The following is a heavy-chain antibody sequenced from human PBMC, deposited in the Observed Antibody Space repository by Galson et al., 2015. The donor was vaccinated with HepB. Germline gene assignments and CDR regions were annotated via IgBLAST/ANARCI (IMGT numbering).Heavy chain of an antibody. Sequence: SVKVSCKASGGTFSSYAISWVRQAPGQGLEWMGGIIPIFGTANYAQKFQGRVTITADESTSTAYMELSSLRSEDTAVYYCARNHIVVVSGVYYYYGMDVWGQGTTVTVSS. CDR1: GGTFSSYA. J-gene: IGHJ6*02. V-gene: IGHV1-69*13. CDR2: IIPIFGTA. CDR3: ARNHIVVVSGVYYYYGMDV. D-gene: IGHD2-2*01.